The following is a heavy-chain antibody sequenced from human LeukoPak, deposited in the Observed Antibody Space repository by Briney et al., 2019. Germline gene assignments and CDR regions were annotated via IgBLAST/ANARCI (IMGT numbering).Heavy chain of an antibody. D-gene: IGHD6-13*01. Sequence: ASVKVSCKASGYIFTTYAMHWVRQAPGQSLEWMGWINAGNGNTKYSQKFQGRVTITRDTSANIAYMELSSLRSEYTAVYYCATTVSAGTYRYFQHWGQGTLVTVSS. J-gene: IGHJ1*01. CDR1: GYIFTTYA. V-gene: IGHV1-3*01. CDR2: INAGNGNT. CDR3: ATTVSAGTYRYFQH.